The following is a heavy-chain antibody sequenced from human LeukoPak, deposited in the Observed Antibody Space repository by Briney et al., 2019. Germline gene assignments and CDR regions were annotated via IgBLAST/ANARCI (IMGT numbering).Heavy chain of an antibody. Sequence: PSETLSLTCTVSGGSISSGGYYWRWLRQHPGTGLEWIGYIYYSGSTYYNPSLKSRVTISVDTSKNQFSLKLSSVTAADTAVYYCARVPLYDSSGYSLDYWGQGTLVTVSS. CDR2: IYYSGST. CDR3: ARVPLYDSSGYSLDY. J-gene: IGHJ4*02. D-gene: IGHD3-22*01. V-gene: IGHV4-31*03. CDR1: GGSISSGGYY.